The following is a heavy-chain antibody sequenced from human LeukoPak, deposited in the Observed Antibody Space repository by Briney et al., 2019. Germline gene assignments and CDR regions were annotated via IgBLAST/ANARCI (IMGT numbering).Heavy chain of an antibody. J-gene: IGHJ4*02. CDR3: ARSLRDFWSGSFDY. CDR2: IKQDGSEK. CDR1: GGSISGYYW. D-gene: IGHD3-3*01. V-gene: IGHV3-7*01. Sequence: ETLSLTCTVSGGSISGYYWMSWVRQAPGKGLEWVANIKQDGSEKYYVDSVKGRFTISRDNAKNSLYLQMNSLRAEDTAVYYCARSLRDFWSGSFDYWGQGTLVTVSS.